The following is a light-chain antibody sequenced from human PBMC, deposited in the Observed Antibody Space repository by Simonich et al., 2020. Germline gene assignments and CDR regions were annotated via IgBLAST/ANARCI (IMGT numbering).Light chain of an antibody. CDR3: QQYYSTPYT. Sequence: PGERATLSCRASQSVSSSYLTWYQQKPGQAPRLLIYGASTRATSIPARFSGSGSGTDFTLTISSLQPEDFATYYCQQYYSTPYTFGQGTKLEIK. CDR1: QSVSSSY. V-gene: IGKV3D-7*01. J-gene: IGKJ2*01. CDR2: GAS.